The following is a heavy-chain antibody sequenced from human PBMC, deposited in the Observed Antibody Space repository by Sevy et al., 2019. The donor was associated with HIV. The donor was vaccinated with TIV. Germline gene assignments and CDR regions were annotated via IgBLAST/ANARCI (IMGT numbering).Heavy chain of an antibody. J-gene: IGHJ4*02. CDR1: GYSIRSAYQ. Sequence: SETLSLTCGVSGYSIRSAYQWGWIRQPPGKGLEWIGSIYPVGNAFYNPSLKSRVTISVDMSKYQFSLNLRSVTAADTAVYYCAEVKNDYGGAYFDSWGPGTLVTVSS. V-gene: IGHV4-38-2*01. D-gene: IGHD4-17*01. CDR2: IYPVGNA. CDR3: AEVKNDYGGAYFDS.